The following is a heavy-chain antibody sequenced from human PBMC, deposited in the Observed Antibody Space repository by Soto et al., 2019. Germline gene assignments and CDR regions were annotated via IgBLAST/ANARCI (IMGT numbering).Heavy chain of an antibody. D-gene: IGHD6-13*01. Sequence: SETLSLTCTVSGGSISSSSYYWGWIRQPPGQGLEWIGSIYYSGSTYYNPSLKSRVTISVDTSKTQFSLKLSSVTAADTAVYYCARDTSSWYYYGMDVWGQGTTVTVSS. J-gene: IGHJ6*02. CDR3: ARDTSSWYYYGMDV. V-gene: IGHV4-39*07. CDR2: IYYSGST. CDR1: GGSISSSSYY.